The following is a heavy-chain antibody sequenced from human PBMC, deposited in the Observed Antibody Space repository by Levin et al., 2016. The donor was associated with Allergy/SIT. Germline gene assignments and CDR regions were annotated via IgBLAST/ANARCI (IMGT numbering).Heavy chain of an antibody. CDR3: ARGGGLLTPNSSGWTHYYYGMDV. Sequence: PGKGLEWIGEINHSGSTNYDPSLKSRVTISVDTSKNQFSLKLSSVTAADTAVYYCARGGGLLTPNSSGWTHYYYGMDVWGQGTTVTVSS. V-gene: IGHV4-34*01. CDR2: INHSGST. J-gene: IGHJ6*02. D-gene: IGHD6-19*01.